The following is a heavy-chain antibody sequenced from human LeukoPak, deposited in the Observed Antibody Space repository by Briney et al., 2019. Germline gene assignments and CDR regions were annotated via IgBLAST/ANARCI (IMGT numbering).Heavy chain of an antibody. CDR2: ISYDGSNK. CDR3: AKNMVRGDTPYFDI. V-gene: IGHV3-30*18. J-gene: IGHJ3*02. CDR1: GFTFSSYG. Sequence: PGGSLRLSCAASGFTFSSYGMHWVRQAPGKGLEWVAVISYDGSNKYYADSVKGRFTISRDNSKNTLYLQMNSLRAGDTAEYYCAKNMVRGDTPYFDIWGQGTMVTVFS. D-gene: IGHD3-10*01.